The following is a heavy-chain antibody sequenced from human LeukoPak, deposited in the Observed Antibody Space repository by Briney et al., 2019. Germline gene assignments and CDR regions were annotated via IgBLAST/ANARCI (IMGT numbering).Heavy chain of an antibody. CDR1: GFTFSSYA. CDR2: ISFDENNK. J-gene: IGHJ4*02. Sequence: GGSLRLSCAASGFTFSSYAFHWVRQAPGKGLEWVATISFDENNKYYADSVKGRFTISRDNSKNTLYLQMNSLRAKDTAVYSCARGYCSSTNCFLDYWGQGTLVTVSS. CDR3: ARGYCSSTNCFLDY. V-gene: IGHV3-30-3*01. D-gene: IGHD2-2*01.